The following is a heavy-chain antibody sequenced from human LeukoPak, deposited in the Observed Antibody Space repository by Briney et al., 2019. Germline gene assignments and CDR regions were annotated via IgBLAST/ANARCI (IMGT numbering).Heavy chain of an antibody. J-gene: IGHJ5*02. CDR1: GFTFRSHG. CDR3: ARGGVPGGYH. CDR2: ISPNGVIT. V-gene: IGHV3-23*01. Sequence: GGTLRLSCVASGFTFRSHGMNWVRQAPGKGLEWVSGISPNGVITYYADSVKGRFTISRDNSKGTVYLQMNSLRPEDTAVYYCARGGVPGGYHWGQGTLVTVSS. D-gene: IGHD5-12*01.